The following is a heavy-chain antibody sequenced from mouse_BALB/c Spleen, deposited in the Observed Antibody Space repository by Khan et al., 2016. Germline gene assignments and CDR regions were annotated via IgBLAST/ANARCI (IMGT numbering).Heavy chain of an antibody. Sequence: QIQLVQSGPELKKPGETVRISCKASGYTFTNYGMNWVKQAPGKGLKWMGWINTYTGEPTYADDFKGRFAFSLETSASTAYLQINNLKNEDTATXFCGRPDYGRSRGFAYWGQGTLVTVSA. V-gene: IGHV9-3-1*01. CDR1: GYTFTNYG. CDR3: GRPDYGRSRGFAY. J-gene: IGHJ3*01. CDR2: INTYTGEP. D-gene: IGHD1-1*01.